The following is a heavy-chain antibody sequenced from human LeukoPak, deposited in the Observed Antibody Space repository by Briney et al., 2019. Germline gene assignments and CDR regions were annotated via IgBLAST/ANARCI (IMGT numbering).Heavy chain of an antibody. J-gene: IGHJ4*02. V-gene: IGHV1-18*01. CDR1: GYTFTSYG. CDR2: ISAYNGNT. CDR3: ARAPTESPYDFWSGYYEDY. Sequence: ASVKVSCKASGYTFTSYGISWVRQAPGQGLEWMGWISAYNGNTNYAQKLQGRVTMTTDTSTSTAYMELRSLRSDDTAVYYCARAPTESPYDFWSGYYEDYWGQGTLVTVSS. D-gene: IGHD3-3*01.